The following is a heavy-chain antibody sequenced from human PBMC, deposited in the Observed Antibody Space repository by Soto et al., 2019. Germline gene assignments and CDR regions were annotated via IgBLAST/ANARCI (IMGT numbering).Heavy chain of an antibody. Sequence: EVQLVESGGGLVKPGGSLRLSCAASGFTFSTYSMNWVRQAPGKGLEWVSSISSGSTYIYYADSVKGRFTISRDNAKNSLYLQMNSLRAEDTAVYFCARHRDQLYYYYYMDVWGKGTTVTVSS. CDR3: ARHRDQLYYYYYMDV. D-gene: IGHD1-1*01. J-gene: IGHJ6*03. V-gene: IGHV3-21*01. CDR2: ISSGSTYI. CDR1: GFTFSTYS.